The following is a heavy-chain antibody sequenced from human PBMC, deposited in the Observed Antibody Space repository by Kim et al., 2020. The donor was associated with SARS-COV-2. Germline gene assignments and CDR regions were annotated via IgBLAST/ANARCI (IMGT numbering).Heavy chain of an antibody. CDR3: ARDTTNDY. J-gene: IGHJ4*02. Sequence: YRTYADSGKGRFTIDRDNAKNSLYLQMNGLRAEDTAVYYCARDTTNDYWGQGTLVTVSS. V-gene: IGHV3-11*06. CDR2: YR. D-gene: IGHD1-1*01.